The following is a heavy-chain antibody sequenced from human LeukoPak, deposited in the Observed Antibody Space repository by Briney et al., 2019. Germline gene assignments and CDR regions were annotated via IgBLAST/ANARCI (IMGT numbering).Heavy chain of an antibody. J-gene: IGHJ4*02. CDR3: AKGNYYDSTGYYLTYPFDY. CDR2: ISGSSDST. D-gene: IGHD3-22*01. CDR1: GFTFSTYA. Sequence: GGSLRLSCATSGFTFSTYAMSWVRQAPGKGLEWVSAISGSSDSTYYADSVKGRFTISRDNSKNTLYLQMNSLRAEDTAVYYCAKGNYYDSTGYYLTYPFDYWGQGTLVTVSS. V-gene: IGHV3-23*01.